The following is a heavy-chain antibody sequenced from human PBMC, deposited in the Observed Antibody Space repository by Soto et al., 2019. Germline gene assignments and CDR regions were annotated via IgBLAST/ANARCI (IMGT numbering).Heavy chain of an antibody. D-gene: IGHD6-6*01. J-gene: IGHJ5*02. CDR3: ARDQGAPGSSSVGFNWFDP. CDR2: IWYDGSNK. Sequence: GGSLRLSCAASGFTFSSYGMHWVRQAPGKGLEWVAVIWYDGSNKYYADSVKGRFTISRDNSKNTLYLQMNSLRAEDTAVYYCARDQGAPGSSSVGFNWFDPWGQGTLVTVSS. CDR1: GFTFSSYG. V-gene: IGHV3-33*01.